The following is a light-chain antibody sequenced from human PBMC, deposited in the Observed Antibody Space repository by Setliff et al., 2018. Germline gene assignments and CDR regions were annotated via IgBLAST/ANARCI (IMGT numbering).Light chain of an antibody. CDR1: SSDVGGYNY. V-gene: IGLV2-14*03. CDR3: SSYTTSGTDV. Sequence: QSVLTQPASVSGSPEQWITISCSGTSSDVGGYNYVSWYQQHPGKAPKLMIYDVTNRPSGISNRFSGSKSGNTASLTISGLQAEDDADYYCSSYTTSGTDVFGTGTKVTVL. CDR2: DVT. J-gene: IGLJ1*01.